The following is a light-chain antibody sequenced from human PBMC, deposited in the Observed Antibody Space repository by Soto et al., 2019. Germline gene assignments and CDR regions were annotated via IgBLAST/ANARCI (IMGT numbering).Light chain of an antibody. V-gene: IGKV3-20*01. CDR1: QSVSSSY. CDR2: GAS. Sequence: EIVLTQSPGTLSLSLGETATLSCRASQSVSSSYLAWYQHKPGQAPRLLIYGASRRATGNPYRLSGSGSVTDFTLTISSLYREEFAVYYCQHYSDSITFGQGTRLEI. J-gene: IGKJ5*01. CDR3: QHYSDSIT.